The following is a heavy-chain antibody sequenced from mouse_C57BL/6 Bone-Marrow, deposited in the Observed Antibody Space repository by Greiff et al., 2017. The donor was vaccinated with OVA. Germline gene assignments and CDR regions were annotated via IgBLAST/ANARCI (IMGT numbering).Heavy chain of an antibody. CDR3: ARSSTTVVATDYFDY. J-gene: IGHJ2*01. Sequence: QVQLQQPGAELVKPGASVKLSCKASGYTFTSYWMHWVKQRPGQGLEWIGMIHPNSGSTNYNEKFKSKATLTVDKSSSTAYMQLSSLTSEDSAVYYCARSSTTVVATDYFDYWGQGTTRTVFS. CDR2: IHPNSGST. D-gene: IGHD1-1*01. V-gene: IGHV1-64*01. CDR1: GYTFTSYW.